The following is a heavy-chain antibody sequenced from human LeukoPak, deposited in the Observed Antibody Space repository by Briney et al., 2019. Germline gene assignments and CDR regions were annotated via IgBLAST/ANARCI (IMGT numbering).Heavy chain of an antibody. D-gene: IGHD3-22*01. CDR2: INHSGST. V-gene: IGHV4-34*01. Sequence: SSETLSLTCAVYGGSFSGYYWSWIRQPPGKGLEWIGEINHSGSTNYNPSLKSRVTISVDTSKNQFSLKLSSVTAADTAVYYCASRPRAMIVVARYNWFDPWGQGTLVTVSS. CDR3: ASRPRAMIVVARYNWFDP. J-gene: IGHJ5*02. CDR1: GGSFSGYY.